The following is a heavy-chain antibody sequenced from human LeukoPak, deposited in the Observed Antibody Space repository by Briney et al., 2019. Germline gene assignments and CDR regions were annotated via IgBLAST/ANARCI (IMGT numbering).Heavy chain of an antibody. CDR1: GGSISSYY. D-gene: IGHD6-19*01. V-gene: IGHV4-4*07. Sequence: SETLSLTCTVSGGSISSYYWSWIRQPAGKGLEWIGRIYTSGSTNYNPSLKSRVTMSVDTSKNQFSLKLSSVTAADTAVYYCARAKEQRDGGWYGEYYFDYWGQGTLVTVSS. J-gene: IGHJ4*02. CDR2: IYTSGST. CDR3: ARAKEQRDGGWYGEYYFDY.